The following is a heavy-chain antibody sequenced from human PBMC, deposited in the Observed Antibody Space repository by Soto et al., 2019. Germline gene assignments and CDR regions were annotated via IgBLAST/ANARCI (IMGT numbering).Heavy chain of an antibody. CDR2: IYYSGST. J-gene: IGHJ6*02. CDR3: ARDAPRGAAGTAVYYGMDV. V-gene: IGHV4-31*03. D-gene: IGHD6-13*01. CDR1: GGSISSGGYY. Sequence: SETLSLTCTVSGGSISSGGYYWSWIRQHPGKGLEWIGYIYYSGSTYYNPSLKSRVTISVDTSKNQFSLKLSSVTAADTAVYYCARDAPRGAAGTAVYYGMDVWGQGTTVTV.